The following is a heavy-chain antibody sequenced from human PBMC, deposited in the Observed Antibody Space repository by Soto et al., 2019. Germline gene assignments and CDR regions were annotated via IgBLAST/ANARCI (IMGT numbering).Heavy chain of an antibody. J-gene: IGHJ4*02. CDR3: AGGELLWFGELLR. Sequence: QVQLVQSGAEVKKPGASVKVSCKASGYTFTSYDINWVRQATGQGLEWMGWMNPNSGNTGYAQKFQGRVTMTTNDSISNAYMELSSLRSEDTAVYYCAGGELLWFGELLRWGQGTLVTVSS. CDR1: GYTFTSYD. V-gene: IGHV1-8*01. CDR2: MNPNSGNT. D-gene: IGHD3-10*01.